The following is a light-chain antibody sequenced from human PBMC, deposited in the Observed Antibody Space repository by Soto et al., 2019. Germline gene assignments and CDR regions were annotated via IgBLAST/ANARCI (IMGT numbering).Light chain of an antibody. CDR2: GAS. J-gene: IGKJ5*01. V-gene: IGKV1-12*01. CDR1: QGISGW. Sequence: DIQMTQSPSTVSASVGDRATITCRASQGISGWLAWYQQTPGKAPKFLIYGASTLQSGVPYRFSGSGSGTDFTLTISSLQPEDFATYYCQQANSYSHSFGQGTRLEIK. CDR3: QQANSYSHS.